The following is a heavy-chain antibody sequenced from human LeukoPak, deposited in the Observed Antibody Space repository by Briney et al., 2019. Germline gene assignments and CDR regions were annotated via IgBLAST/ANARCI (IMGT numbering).Heavy chain of an antibody. CDR3: AKVALRYFDWIDSAFDV. CDR1: GGSISTGGYY. CDR2: IYSSGGSY. V-gene: IGHV4-31*03. J-gene: IGHJ3*01. Sequence: PSETLSLTCTVSGGSISTGGYYWTWIRQHPGTGLEWIGYIYSSGGSYYYNPSLESRVTISVDTSKNQFSLKLNSVTAADTAVYYCAKVALRYFDWIDSAFDVGGQGPTVTVSS. D-gene: IGHD3-9*01.